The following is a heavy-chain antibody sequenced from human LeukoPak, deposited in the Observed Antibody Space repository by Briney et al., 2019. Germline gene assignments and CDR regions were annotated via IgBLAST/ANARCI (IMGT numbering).Heavy chain of an antibody. V-gene: IGHV3-7*03. Sequence: GGSLRLSCAASGFTFSSYWMSWVRQAPGKGLEWVANIKEDGSEKYYMDSVKGRFTISRDNAKNSVYLQMNSLRAEDRAVYYCAKDSLRTVPKASFDSWGQGTLVTVSS. CDR1: GFTFSSYW. D-gene: IGHD2-2*01. J-gene: IGHJ4*02. CDR2: IKEDGSEK. CDR3: AKDSLRTVPKASFDS.